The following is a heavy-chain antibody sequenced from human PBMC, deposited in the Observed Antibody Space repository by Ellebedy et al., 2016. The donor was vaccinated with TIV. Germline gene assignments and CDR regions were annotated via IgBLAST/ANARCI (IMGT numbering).Heavy chain of an antibody. Sequence: AASVKVSCKASGHTFTSDGFGWVRQAPGQGLEWMGWINTYNGNTNYEKSFQGRVTMTTDTSTNTAYLDLRSLRPDDTAVYYCARGITGPVDLGYWGQGTLVTVSS. CDR2: INTYNGNT. D-gene: IGHD1-1*01. CDR1: GHTFTSDG. CDR3: ARGITGPVDLGY. J-gene: IGHJ4*02. V-gene: IGHV1-18*04.